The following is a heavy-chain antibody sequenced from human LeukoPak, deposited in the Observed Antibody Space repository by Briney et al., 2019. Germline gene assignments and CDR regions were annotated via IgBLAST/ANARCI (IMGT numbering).Heavy chain of an antibody. D-gene: IGHD6-19*01. CDR3: AKPISGGLAVTADWFHP. CDR2: INATSGTT. J-gene: IGHJ5*01. CDR1: GFAFSVYA. Sequence: GGSLRLSCTASGFAFSVYAMSWLRQPPGKGLEWVSTINATSGTTSYAASVRGRFTISRDNSKNTLYLQLNTLRADDTATYYCAKPISGGLAVTADWFHPWGQGTLVVVSS. V-gene: IGHV3-23*01.